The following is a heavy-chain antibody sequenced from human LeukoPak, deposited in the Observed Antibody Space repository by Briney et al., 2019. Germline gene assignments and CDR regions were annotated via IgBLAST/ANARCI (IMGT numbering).Heavy chain of an antibody. CDR1: GYTFTSYG. CDR3: ARLGIVGATRAGLPDY. Sequence: GASVKVSCKASGYTFTSYGISWVRQAPGQGLEWMGWISAYNGNTNYAQKLQGRVTMTTDTSTSTAYMDLRSLRSDDTAVYYCARLGIVGATRAGLPDYWGQGTLVTVSS. D-gene: IGHD1-26*01. J-gene: IGHJ4*02. CDR2: ISAYNGNT. V-gene: IGHV1-18*01.